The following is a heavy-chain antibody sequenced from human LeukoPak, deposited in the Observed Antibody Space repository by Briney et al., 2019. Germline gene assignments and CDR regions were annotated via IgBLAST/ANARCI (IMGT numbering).Heavy chain of an antibody. J-gene: IGHJ4*02. CDR2: INSDGTNT. Sequence: GGSLRLSCAASGFTFSSYWMHWVRQAPGKGLVWVSRINSDGTNTSYADSVKGRFTISRDNAKNTLYLQMNSLRAEDTAVYYCARASGGSRHFFDYWGQGTLATVSS. CDR1: GFTFSSYW. D-gene: IGHD3-16*01. CDR3: ARASGGSRHFFDY. V-gene: IGHV3-74*01.